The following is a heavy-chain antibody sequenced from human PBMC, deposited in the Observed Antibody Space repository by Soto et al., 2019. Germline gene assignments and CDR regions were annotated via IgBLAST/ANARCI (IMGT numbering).Heavy chain of an antibody. CDR2: IVPILNSV. J-gene: IGHJ5*02. CDR3: ATAVVVAAAPTNWFDP. D-gene: IGHD2-15*01. V-gene: IGHV1-69*08. Sequence: SVKVSCKASGGTFSTYTISWVRQAPGQGLEWMGRIVPILNSVNYAQKFQGRVTMTEDKTTGTAYMELSSLRSEDTAVYYCATAVVVAAAPTNWFDPRGQGTLVTVSS. CDR1: GGTFSTYT.